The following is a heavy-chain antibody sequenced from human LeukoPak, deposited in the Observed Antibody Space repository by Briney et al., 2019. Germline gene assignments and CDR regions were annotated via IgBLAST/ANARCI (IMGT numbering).Heavy chain of an antibody. CDR1: GDSVSGNSAT. Sequence: SQTLSLTCAISGDSVSGNSATWNWIRQSPSRGLEWLGRIYYRSKWYSDYAVSVKGRITINPDTPKNQFSLLLNSVTPEDTAVYYCAGDYYDSSGNDDYWGQGTLVTVSS. J-gene: IGHJ4*02. D-gene: IGHD3-22*01. CDR2: IYYRSKWYS. CDR3: AGDYYDSSGNDDY. V-gene: IGHV6-1*01.